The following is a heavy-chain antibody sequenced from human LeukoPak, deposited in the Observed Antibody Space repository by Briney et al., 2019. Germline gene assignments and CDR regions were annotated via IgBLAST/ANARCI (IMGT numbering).Heavy chain of an antibody. V-gene: IGHV4-59*08. J-gene: IGHJ1*01. Sequence: SETLSLTCTVSGGSISNYYWSWIRQPPGKGLECTGYIYYSGTTNYNPSLKSRVTISVDTSKNQFSLWLSSVTAADTAVYYCARHGGYSSPYLHWGRGTLVTVSS. CDR2: IYYSGTT. CDR1: GGSISNYY. D-gene: IGHD6-13*01. CDR3: ARHGGYSSPYLH.